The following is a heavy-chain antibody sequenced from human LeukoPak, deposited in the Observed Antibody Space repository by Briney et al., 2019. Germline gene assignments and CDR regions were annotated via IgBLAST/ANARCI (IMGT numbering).Heavy chain of an antibody. V-gene: IGHV3-53*01. D-gene: IGHD2-15*01. J-gene: IGHJ4*02. Sequence: AGGSLRLSCAASGFTVSSNYMSWVRQAPGKGLEWVSVIYSGDTTHYSDSVKGGFTISRGNSRNTLYLQMNSLRAEDTAVYYCAGLGRWYFAHWGQGTLVTVSS. CDR2: IYSGDTT. CDR3: AGLGRWYFAH. CDR1: GFTVSSNY.